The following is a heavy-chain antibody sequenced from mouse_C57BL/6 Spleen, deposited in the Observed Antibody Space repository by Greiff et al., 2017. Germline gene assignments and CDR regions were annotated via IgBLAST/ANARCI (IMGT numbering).Heavy chain of an antibody. J-gene: IGHJ1*03. CDR1: GFTFTDYY. D-gene: IGHD1-1*01. CDR2: ISNKANGYTT. Sequence: EVKLMESGGGLVQPGGSLSLSCAASGFTFTDYYMSWVRQPPGKALEWMGFISNKANGYTTEYSASVKGRFTISRANSQSILYLQMNARRAEDSATYYSASYVTTVVATDWYFDVWGTGTTVTVSS. CDR3: ASYVTTVVATDWYFDV. V-gene: IGHV7-3*01.